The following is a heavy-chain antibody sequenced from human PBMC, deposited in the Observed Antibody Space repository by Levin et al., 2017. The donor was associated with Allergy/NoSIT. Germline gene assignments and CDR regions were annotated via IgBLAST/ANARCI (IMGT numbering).Heavy chain of an antibody. Sequence: HPGGSLRLSCAASGFTFTSFWMTWVRQAPGKGLEWVANIKQDGSETYYVDSVKGRFTISRDNAKNSVYLQMNSLRVDDTAVYYCAREEGWGYHYGMDGWGQGTTVTVSS. CDR3: AREEGWGYHYGMDG. D-gene: IGHD3-16*02. J-gene: IGHJ6*02. V-gene: IGHV3-7*01. CDR1: GFTFTSFW. CDR2: IKQDGSET.